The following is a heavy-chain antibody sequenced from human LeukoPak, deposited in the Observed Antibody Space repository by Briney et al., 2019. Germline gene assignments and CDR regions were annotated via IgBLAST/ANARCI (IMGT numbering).Heavy chain of an antibody. Sequence: SETLSLTCTVSCGSISSVGYWWGWIRKHPGKGLGWIAYVYYSGSTYYTPSLKSRVTISVDTSKNQFSLRLSSVTAADTAVYYCARLYCSSTSCYPSYFDYWGQGTLVTVSS. CDR2: VYYSGST. D-gene: IGHD2-2*01. CDR3: ARLYCSSTSCYPSYFDY. CDR1: CGSISSVGYW. J-gene: IGHJ4*02. V-gene: IGHV4-31*03.